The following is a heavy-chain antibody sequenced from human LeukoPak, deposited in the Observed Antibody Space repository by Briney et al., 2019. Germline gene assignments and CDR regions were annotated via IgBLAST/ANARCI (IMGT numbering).Heavy chain of an antibody. CDR3: ARPKGDGYPRD. V-gene: IGHV4-39*07. CDR2: IYYSGST. Sequence: PSETLSLTCTVSGGSISSSSYYWGWIRQPPGKGLEWIGSIYYSGSTYYNPSLKSRVTISVDTSKNQFSLKLSSVTAADTAVYYCARPKGDGYPRDWGQGTLVTVSS. CDR1: GGSISSSSYY. J-gene: IGHJ4*02. D-gene: IGHD5-24*01.